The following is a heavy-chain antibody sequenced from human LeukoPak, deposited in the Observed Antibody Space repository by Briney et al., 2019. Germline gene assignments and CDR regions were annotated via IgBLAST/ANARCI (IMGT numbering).Heavy chain of an antibody. CDR2: INSDGSST. D-gene: IGHD2-2*01. CDR3: AKGLHPDPYCSSTSCYLPPDWFDP. Sequence: GGSLRLSCAASGFTFSSYWMHWVRQAPGKGLVWVSRINSDGSSTSYADSVKGRFTISRDNAKNTLYLQMNSLRAEDTAVYYCAKGLHPDPYCSSTSCYLPPDWFDPWGQGTLVTVSS. CDR1: GFTFSSYW. J-gene: IGHJ5*02. V-gene: IGHV3-74*01.